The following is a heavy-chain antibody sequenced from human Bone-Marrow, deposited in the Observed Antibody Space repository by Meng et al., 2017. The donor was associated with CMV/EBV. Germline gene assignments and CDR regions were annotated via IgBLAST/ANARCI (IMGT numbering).Heavy chain of an antibody. CDR1: GYTFIGYY. Sequence: ASVKVSCKASGYTFIGYYMHWMRQAPGQGLEWMGWINPETGDANYAQKFQGRVTMTRDTFITTAYMEVRRLRSDDTAVYYCARERYLVPAASPDYYYYGMDVWGQGTTVTVSS. J-gene: IGHJ6*02. D-gene: IGHD2-2*01. CDR2: INPETGDA. V-gene: IGHV1-2*02. CDR3: ARERYLVPAASPDYYYYGMDV.